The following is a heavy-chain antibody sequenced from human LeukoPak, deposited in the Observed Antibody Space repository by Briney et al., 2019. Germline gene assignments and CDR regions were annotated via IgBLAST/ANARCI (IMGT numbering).Heavy chain of an antibody. J-gene: IGHJ4*02. D-gene: IGHD3-22*01. CDR3: ARDTYYYDSSGDY. Sequence: ASAKVSCKASGYTFTGYYMHWVRQAPGQGLEWMGWINPNSGGTNYAQKFQGRVTMTRDTSISTAYMELSRLRSDDTAVYYCARDTYYYDSSGDYWGQGTLVTVSS. V-gene: IGHV1-2*02. CDR1: GYTFTGYY. CDR2: INPNSGGT.